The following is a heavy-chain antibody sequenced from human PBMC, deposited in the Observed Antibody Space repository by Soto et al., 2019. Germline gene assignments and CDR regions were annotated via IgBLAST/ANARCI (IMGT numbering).Heavy chain of an antibody. Sequence: SETLSLTCTVSGGSISSSSYYWGWIRQPPGKGLEWIGSIYYSGSTYYNPSLKSRVTISVDTSKNQFSLKLSSVTAADTAVYYTAGGRVAAAGNAFDIWGQGTTVTVSS. D-gene: IGHD6-13*01. CDR3: AGGRVAAAGNAFDI. CDR2: IYYSGST. V-gene: IGHV4-39*01. CDR1: GGSISSSSYY. J-gene: IGHJ3*02.